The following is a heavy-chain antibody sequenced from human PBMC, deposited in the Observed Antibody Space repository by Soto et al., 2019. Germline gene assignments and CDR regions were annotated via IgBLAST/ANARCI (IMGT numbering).Heavy chain of an antibody. D-gene: IGHD3-22*01. CDR1: GYTFTSYA. CDR2: INAGNGNT. Sequence: ASVKVSCKASGYTFTSYAMHWVRQAPGQRLEWMGWINAGNGNTKYSRKFQGRVTMTRDTSTSTVYMELSSLRSEDTAVYYCARTSEPDSIVYYYDSSGYPENAFDIWGQGTMVTVSS. J-gene: IGHJ3*02. V-gene: IGHV1-3*01. CDR3: ARTSEPDSIVYYYDSSGYPENAFDI.